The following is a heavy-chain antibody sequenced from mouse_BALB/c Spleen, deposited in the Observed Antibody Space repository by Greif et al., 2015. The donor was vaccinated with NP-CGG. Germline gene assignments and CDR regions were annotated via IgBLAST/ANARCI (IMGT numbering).Heavy chain of an antibody. Sequence: QVQLQQSGAELARPGASVKMSCKASGYTFTSYTMHWVKQRPGQGLEWIGYINPSSGYTNYNQKFKDKATLTADKSSSTAYIQLSGLSSEDSPVYYCARFYRYDAMDYWVQGTSATVSS. CDR1: GYTFTSYT. CDR3: ARFYRYDAMDY. V-gene: IGHV1-4*01. D-gene: IGHD2-14*01. J-gene: IGHJ4*01. CDR2: INPSSGYT.